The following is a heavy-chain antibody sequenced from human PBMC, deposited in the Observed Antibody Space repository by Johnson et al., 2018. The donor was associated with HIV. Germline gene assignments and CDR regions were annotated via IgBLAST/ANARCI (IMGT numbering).Heavy chain of an antibody. CDR3: ARWGVVTPHAFDI. D-gene: IGHD4-23*01. V-gene: IGHV3-13*01. Sequence: VQSVESGGGVVQPGGSLRLSCAASGFTFSSSDMHWVRQATGKGLEWVSTIGTAGDTYYPGSVKGRFTISRDNSKNTLYLQMNSLRAEDTAVYYCARWGVVTPHAFDILGQGTMVTVSS. CDR2: IGTAGDT. J-gene: IGHJ3*02. CDR1: GFTFSSSD.